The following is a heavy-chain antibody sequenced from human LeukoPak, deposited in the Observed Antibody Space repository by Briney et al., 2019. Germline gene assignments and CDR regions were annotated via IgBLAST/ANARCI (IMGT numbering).Heavy chain of an antibody. CDR1: GGTFSTYA. D-gene: IGHD3-22*01. V-gene: IGHV1-69*01. CDR3: ASNTNYYENTGHYVLDS. CDR2: IIPILGTA. Sequence: SVTVSCKASGGTFSTYAISWVRQAPGQGLEWMGGIIPILGTANYAQEFKGRVTITADEFTGTAYMELSSLRSEDTAVFYCASNTNYYENTGHYVLDSWGQGTLVTVSS. J-gene: IGHJ5*01.